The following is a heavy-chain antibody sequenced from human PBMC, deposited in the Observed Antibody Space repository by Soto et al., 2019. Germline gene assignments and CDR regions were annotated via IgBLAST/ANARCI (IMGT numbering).Heavy chain of an antibody. CDR2: ISGSGGST. V-gene: IGHV3-23*01. Sequence: GGSLRLSCAASGFTFSSYAMSWVRQAPGKGLEWVSAISGSGGSTYYADSVKGRFTISRDNSKNTLYLQMNSLRAEDTAVYYCAKHPKIVVVPAAYFDYWGQGTLVTVSS. CDR1: GFTFSSYA. D-gene: IGHD2-2*01. J-gene: IGHJ4*02. CDR3: AKHPKIVVVPAAYFDY.